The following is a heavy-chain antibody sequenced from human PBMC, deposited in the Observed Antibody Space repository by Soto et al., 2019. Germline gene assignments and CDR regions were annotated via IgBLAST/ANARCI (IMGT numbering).Heavy chain of an antibody. Sequence: GGSLRLSCAASGFTFSSYAMSWVRQAPGKGLEWVSAISGSGGSTYYADSVKGRFTISRDNSKNTLYLQMNSLRAEDTAVYYCAKDPVLRYFDWLPDHYYYGMDVWGQGTTVTVSS. J-gene: IGHJ6*02. CDR3: AKDPVLRYFDWLPDHYYYGMDV. CDR2: ISGSGGST. CDR1: GFTFSSYA. V-gene: IGHV3-23*01. D-gene: IGHD3-9*01.